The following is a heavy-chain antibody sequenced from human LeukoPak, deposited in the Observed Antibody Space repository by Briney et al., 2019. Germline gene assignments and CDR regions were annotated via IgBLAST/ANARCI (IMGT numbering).Heavy chain of an antibody. CDR2: IYYSGST. V-gene: IGHV4-39*07. CDR3: ARDPTYNWNPLYYMDV. CDR1: GGSISSSSYY. D-gene: IGHD1-20*01. Sequence: SETLSLTCTVSGGSISSSSYYWGWIRQPPGKGLEWIGSIYYSGSTYYNPSLKSRVTISVDTSKNQFSLKLSSVTAADTAVYYCARDPTYNWNPLYYMDVWGKGTTVTVSS. J-gene: IGHJ6*03.